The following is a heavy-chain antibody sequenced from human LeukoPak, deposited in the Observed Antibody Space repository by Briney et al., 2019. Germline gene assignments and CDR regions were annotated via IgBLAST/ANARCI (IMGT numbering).Heavy chain of an antibody. CDR1: GFTFSTSS. V-gene: IGHV3-48*01. Sequence: GGSLRLSCAASGFTFSTSSMNWVRQAPGKGLEWISYIRGSGTTIYYADSVKGRFTISRDNARNSLYLQVDSLRAEDTAVYFCARDSRSHCGTDACYGPYFDYWGQGTLVTVSS. CDR2: IRGSGTTI. D-gene: IGHD2-2*01. J-gene: IGHJ4*02. CDR3: ARDSRSHCGTDACYGPYFDY.